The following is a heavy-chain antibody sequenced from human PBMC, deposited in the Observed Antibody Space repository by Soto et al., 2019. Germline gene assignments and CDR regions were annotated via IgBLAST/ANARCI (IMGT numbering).Heavy chain of an antibody. V-gene: IGHV3-15*07. CDR2: IKSKTDGGTT. CDR1: GFTFSNAW. Sequence: EVQLVESGGGLVKPGGSLRLSCAASGFTFSNAWVNWVRQAPGKGLAWVGRIKSKTDGGTTDYAAPVKGRFTMSREDSRHTLYLQMNSLKTEDTAVYDCTTGRRNWGQGTLVTVSS. CDR3: TTGRRN. J-gene: IGHJ4*02.